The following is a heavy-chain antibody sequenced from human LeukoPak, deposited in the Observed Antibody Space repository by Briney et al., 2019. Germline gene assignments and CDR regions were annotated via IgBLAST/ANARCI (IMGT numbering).Heavy chain of an antibody. J-gene: IGHJ4*02. Sequence: GGSLTPSCAASGFTFSSYGMHWVRLPPGKGMGWEAVISYDGSNRTYADSVKGRFTISRDNSKNTLYLQMNSLRAEDTAVYYCARDLRNSEGGYSSSLDYWGQGTLVTVSS. CDR3: ARDLRNSEGGYSSSLDY. V-gene: IGHV3-30*04. D-gene: IGHD6-13*01. CDR1: GFTFSSYG. CDR2: ISYDGSNR.